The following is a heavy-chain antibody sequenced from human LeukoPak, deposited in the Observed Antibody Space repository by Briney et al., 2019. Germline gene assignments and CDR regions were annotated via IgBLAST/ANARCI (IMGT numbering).Heavy chain of an antibody. Sequence: GGSLRLSCAASGFTFNNFAMNWVRQAPGKGLEWVSYISNTGDFIAYADSVKGRFTMSRDNAKNSLYLQMNSLRAEDAAAYYCVRGRGAGPGAHFDYWGQGTLVTVSS. V-gene: IGHV3-21*05. CDR3: VRGRGAGPGAHFDY. D-gene: IGHD3-10*01. CDR2: ISNTGDFI. CDR1: GFTFNNFA. J-gene: IGHJ4*02.